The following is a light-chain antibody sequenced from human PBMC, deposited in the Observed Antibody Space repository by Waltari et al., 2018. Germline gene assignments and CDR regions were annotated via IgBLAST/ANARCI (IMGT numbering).Light chain of an antibody. CDR1: QSVTRW. Sequence: DIQMTQSPSTLSASVGARVTITCRATQSVTRWLAWYQLKPGEAPKVLIHEASRLIDGVPSRFSGSGSGTQFTLTISSLQPDDFATYYCQQYSSFFPAFGQGT. CDR3: QQYSSFFPA. J-gene: IGKJ1*01. CDR2: EAS. V-gene: IGKV1-5*03.